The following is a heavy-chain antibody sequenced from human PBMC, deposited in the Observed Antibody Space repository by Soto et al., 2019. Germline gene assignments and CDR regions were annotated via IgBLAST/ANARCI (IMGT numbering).Heavy chain of an antibody. CDR3: ARNRVLWFGQLFRYYYGMDV. V-gene: IGHV4-39*01. CDR1: GGSINSGSYY. CDR2: IFYSENT. D-gene: IGHD3-10*01. J-gene: IGHJ6*02. Sequence: SETLSLTCTVSGGSINSGSYYWGWIRQPPGKGLEWIGTIFYSENTYYNPSLKGRVTISEDTSKNQFSLKLSSVTAADTAVYYCARNRVLWFGQLFRYYYGMDVLVQGTTVT.